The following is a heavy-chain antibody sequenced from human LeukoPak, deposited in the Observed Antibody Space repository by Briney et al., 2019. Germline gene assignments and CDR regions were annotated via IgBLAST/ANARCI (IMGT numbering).Heavy chain of an antibody. Sequence: SETLSLTCAVYGGSFSGYYWSWIRQPPGKGLEWIGEINHSGSTNYNPSLKSRVTISVDTSKNQFSLKLSSVTAADTAVYYCAVKPGYYYDSSGYYNWGQGTLVAVSS. CDR3: AVKPGYYYDSSGYYN. V-gene: IGHV4-34*01. CDR1: GGSFSGYY. J-gene: IGHJ4*02. D-gene: IGHD3-22*01. CDR2: INHSGST.